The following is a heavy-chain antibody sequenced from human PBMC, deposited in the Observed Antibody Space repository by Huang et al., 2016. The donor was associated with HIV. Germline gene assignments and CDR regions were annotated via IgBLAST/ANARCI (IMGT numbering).Heavy chain of an antibody. CDR2: IYYSGST. CDR1: GGSIRSDNYY. Sequence: QLQLQESGPGLVKPSETLSLTCTVSGGSIRSDNYYWGGIRQPPGKGLEWIGSIYYSGSTYYNPSLKSRVTITVDTAVYYCARLPGSITMIRGVITDPYWGQGTLVTVSS. D-gene: IGHD3-10*01. V-gene: IGHV4-39*02. CDR3: Y. J-gene: IGHJ4*02.